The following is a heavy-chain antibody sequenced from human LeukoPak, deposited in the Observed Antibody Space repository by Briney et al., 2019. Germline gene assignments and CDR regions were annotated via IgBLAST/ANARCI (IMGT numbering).Heavy chain of an antibody. D-gene: IGHD3-22*01. V-gene: IGHV3-23*01. Sequence: GGSLRLSCAASGFTVSSFAMSWVRQAPGKGLEWFLAISGSGGSTYYADSMKGRFTISRDNSKNTLYLQMNSLRAEDTAVYYCAKAPPMIPDYWGQGTLVTVSS. J-gene: IGHJ4*02. CDR3: AKAPPMIPDY. CDR1: GFTVSSFA. CDR2: ISGSGGST.